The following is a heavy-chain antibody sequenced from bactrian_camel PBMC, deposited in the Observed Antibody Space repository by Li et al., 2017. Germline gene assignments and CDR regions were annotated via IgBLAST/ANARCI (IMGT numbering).Heavy chain of an antibody. CDR1: GSGYISGTYC. J-gene: IGHJ4*01. D-gene: IGHD3*01. CDR2: INADGST. CDR3: AAEAWFILREKCEYKH. Sequence: VQLVESGGGSVQSGGSLRLSCVASGSGYISGTYCLGWYRQAPGKERELVSSINADGSTTYIDSVKGRFTISQDNAKNMLYLQMNGLKTEDTAEYVCAAEAWFILREKCEYKHWGQGTQVTVSS. V-gene: IGHV3S53*01.